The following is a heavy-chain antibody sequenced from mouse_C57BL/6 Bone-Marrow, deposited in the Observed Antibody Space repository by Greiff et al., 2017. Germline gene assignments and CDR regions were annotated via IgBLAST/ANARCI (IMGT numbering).Heavy chain of an antibody. J-gene: IGHJ4*01. CDR3: ARHGARDY. CDR1: GFTFSSYT. Sequence: EVMLVESGGGLVKPGGSLKLSCAASGFTFSSYTMSWVRQTPEKRLEWVATISGGGGNTYYPDSVKGRFTISRDNAKNTLYLQMSSLRSEDTALYYCARHGARDYWGQGTSVTVSS. V-gene: IGHV5-9*01. CDR2: ISGGGGNT.